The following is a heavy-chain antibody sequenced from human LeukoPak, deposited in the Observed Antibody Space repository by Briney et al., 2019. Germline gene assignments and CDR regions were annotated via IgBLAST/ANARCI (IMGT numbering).Heavy chain of an antibody. CDR2: MNPKSGNT. J-gene: IGHJ6*02. CDR1: GGIFSNYG. CDR3: ARVPLNRIAAAGAYYYYGMDV. Sequence: EASVKVSCKASGGIFSNYGINWVRQATGQGLEWMGWMNPKSGNTGYAQKFQGRVTMTRNTSISTAYMELSSLRSEDTAVYYCARVPLNRIAAAGAYYYYGMDVWGQGTTVTVSS. D-gene: IGHD6-13*01. V-gene: IGHV1-8*02.